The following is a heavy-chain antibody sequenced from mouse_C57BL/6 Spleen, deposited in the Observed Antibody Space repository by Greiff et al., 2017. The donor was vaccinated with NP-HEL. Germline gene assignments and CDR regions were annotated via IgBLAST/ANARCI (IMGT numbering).Heavy chain of an antibody. J-gene: IGHJ4*01. Sequence: EVQLQESGPGLVKPSQSLSLTCSVTGYSITSGYYWNWIRQFPGNKLEWMGYISYDGSNNYNPSLKNRISITRDTSKNQFFLKLNSVTTEDTATYYCARDRPLYAMDYWGQGTSVTVSS. V-gene: IGHV3-6*01. CDR2: ISYDGSN. CDR1: GYSITSGYY. CDR3: ARDRPLYAMDY.